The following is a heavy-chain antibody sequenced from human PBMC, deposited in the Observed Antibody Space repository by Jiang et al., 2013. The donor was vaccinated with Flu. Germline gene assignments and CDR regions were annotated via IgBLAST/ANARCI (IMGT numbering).Heavy chain of an antibody. CDR2: IYYSGST. CDR1: GGSISSYY. CDR3: ARHGLGDSSGYDY. J-gene: IGHJ4*02. V-gene: IGHV4-59*08. Sequence: GLVKPSETLSLTCTVSGGSISSYYWSWIRQPPGKGLEWIGYIYYSGSTNYNPSLKSRVTISVDTSKNQFSLKLSSVTAADTAVYYCARHGLGDSSGYDYWGQGTLVTVSS. D-gene: IGHD3-22*01.